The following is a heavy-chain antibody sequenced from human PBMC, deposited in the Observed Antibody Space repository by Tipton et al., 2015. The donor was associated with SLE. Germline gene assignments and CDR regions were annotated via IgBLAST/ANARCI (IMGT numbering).Heavy chain of an antibody. CDR2: MYYSGSN. D-gene: IGHD2-15*01. V-gene: IGHV4-39*06. J-gene: IGHJ4*02. Sequence: TLSLTCTVSGGSISSISYYWGWLRQPPGKGLEGIWSMYYSGSNHHNPSLKSRVVMAIEKAKNQFPLKLSSGAAAGTATYFCAREVTACSGGRCVGSFDYWGQGILVTVSS. CDR3: AREVTACSGGRCVGSFDY. CDR1: GGSISSISYY.